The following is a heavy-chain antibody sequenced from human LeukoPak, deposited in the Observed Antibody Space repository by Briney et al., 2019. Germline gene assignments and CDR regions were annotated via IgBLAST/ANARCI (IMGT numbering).Heavy chain of an antibody. CDR2: IYYSGST. CDR1: GGSISSYY. CDR3: ARDRGPDSSGYYLSWFDP. Sequence: SETLSLTCPVSGGSISSYYWSWIRQPPGKGLEWIGYIYYSGSTNYNPSLKSRVTISVDTSKNQFSLKLSSVTAADTAVYYCARDRGPDSSGYYLSWFDPWGQGTLVTVSS. V-gene: IGHV4-59*01. D-gene: IGHD3-22*01. J-gene: IGHJ5*02.